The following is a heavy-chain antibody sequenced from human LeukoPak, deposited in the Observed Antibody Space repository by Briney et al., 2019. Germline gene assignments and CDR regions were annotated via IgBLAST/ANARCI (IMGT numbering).Heavy chain of an antibody. CDR1: GFTFSSYG. CDR3: ARDCSWNSGAFDI. Sequence: GGSLRLSCAASGFTFSSYGMHWVRQAPGKGLEWVAVIWYGGSNKYYADSVKGRFTISRDNSKNTLYLQMNSLRAEDTAVYYCARDCSWNSGAFDIWGQGTMVTVSS. V-gene: IGHV3-33*08. D-gene: IGHD1-7*01. CDR2: IWYGGSNK. J-gene: IGHJ3*02.